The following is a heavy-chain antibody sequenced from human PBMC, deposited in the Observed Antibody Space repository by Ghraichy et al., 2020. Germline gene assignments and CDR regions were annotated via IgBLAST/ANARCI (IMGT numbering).Heavy chain of an antibody. V-gene: IGHV4-34*01. CDR3: ARGGGAYDYYYGMHV. Sequence: LRLSCAVYGGSFSGYYWSWIRQPPGKGLEWIGEINHSGSTNYNPSLKSRVTISVDTSKNQFSLKLSSVTAADTAVYYCARGGGAYDYYYGMHVWGQGTTVTVSS. CDR1: GGSFSGYY. J-gene: IGHJ6*02. CDR2: INHSGST. D-gene: IGHD3-10*01.